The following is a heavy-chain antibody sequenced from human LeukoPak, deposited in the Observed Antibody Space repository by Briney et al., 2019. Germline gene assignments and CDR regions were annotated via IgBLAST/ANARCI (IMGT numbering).Heavy chain of an antibody. D-gene: IGHD3-22*01. CDR3: AKVGGDYYDSSGYPEYFQH. CDR1: GFTFTSYG. J-gene: IGHJ1*01. V-gene: IGHV3-30*18. Sequence: GRSLRLSCAASGFTFTSYGAHWVRQAPGKGLEWVAVISYDGSNKYYADSVKGRFTISRDNSKNTLYLQMNSLRAEDTAVYYCAKVGGDYYDSSGYPEYFQHWGQGTLVTVSS. CDR2: ISYDGSNK.